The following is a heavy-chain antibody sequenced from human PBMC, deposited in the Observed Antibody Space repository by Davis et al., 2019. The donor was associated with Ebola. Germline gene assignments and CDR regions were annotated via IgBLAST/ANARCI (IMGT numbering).Heavy chain of an antibody. Sequence: GGSLRLSCAASGFTFSSYGMHWIRQAPGKGLQWVSYITSSSSYTYYADSLKGRFTISRDNAKNSLFLQMNSLRVEDTAVYYCARLSSAGGEGFDYWGQGTLVTVSS. CDR1: GFTFSSYG. V-gene: IGHV3-21*05. J-gene: IGHJ4*02. CDR2: ITSSSSYT. CDR3: ARLSSAGGEGFDY. D-gene: IGHD6-13*01.